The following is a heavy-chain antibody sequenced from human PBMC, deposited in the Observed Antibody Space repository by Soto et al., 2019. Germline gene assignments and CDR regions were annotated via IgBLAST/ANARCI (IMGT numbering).Heavy chain of an antibody. D-gene: IGHD2-2*01. CDR3: ARDWAPARPFHY. J-gene: IGHJ4*02. Sequence: QVQLVQSGAEVKKPGASVKVSCKASGYTFTSYGISWVRQAPGQGLEWMGWISAYNGNTNYAQKLQGRVTMTTDTPPSTAYMVLRSLLSDEPAVSYCARDWAPARPFHYWGQGTLVTVSS. CDR1: GYTFTSYG. V-gene: IGHV1-18*01. CDR2: ISAYNGNT.